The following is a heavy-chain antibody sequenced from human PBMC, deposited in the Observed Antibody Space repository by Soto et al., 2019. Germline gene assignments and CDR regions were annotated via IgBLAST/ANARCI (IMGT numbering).Heavy chain of an antibody. V-gene: IGHV3-21*04. CDR1: GFTFSSYS. J-gene: IGHJ4*02. CDR2: ISSSSSYI. D-gene: IGHD3-9*01. CDR3: AKDGVLRYFDWLSNFDY. Sequence: GGSLRLSCAASGFTFSSYSMNWVRQAPGKGLEWVSSISSSSSYIYYADSVKGRFTISRDNAKNSLYLQMNSLRAEDTAVYYCAKDGVLRYFDWLSNFDYWGQGTLVTVSS.